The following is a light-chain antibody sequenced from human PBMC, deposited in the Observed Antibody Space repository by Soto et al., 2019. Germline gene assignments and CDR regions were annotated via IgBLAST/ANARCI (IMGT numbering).Light chain of an antibody. CDR1: QSVSSNY. V-gene: IGKV3-20*01. J-gene: IGKJ5*01. Sequence: EIVLTQSPGTLSLSPGEKATLSCRASQSVSSNYLAWYQQKPGQAPRLLIYGASSRATGIPDRFSGSGSETDFTLTISRLEPEDFAVYYCQQYSSSPPITFGQGTRLEI. CDR2: GAS. CDR3: QQYSSSPPIT.